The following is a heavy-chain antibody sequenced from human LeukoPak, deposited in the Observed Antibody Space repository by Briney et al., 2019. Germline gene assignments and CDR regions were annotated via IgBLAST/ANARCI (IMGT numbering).Heavy chain of an antibody. V-gene: IGHV4-34*01. CDR1: GGSFSGYY. CDR2: IKHSGST. CDR3: AAVAYCGGDCYSMDY. D-gene: IGHD2-21*02. J-gene: IGHJ4*02. Sequence: PSETLSLTCAVYGGSFSGYYWSWIRQPPGKGLEWIGEIKHSGSTNYNPSLKSRVTISVDTSKNQFSLKLSSVTAADTAVYYCAAVAYCGGDCYSMDYWGQGTLVTVSS.